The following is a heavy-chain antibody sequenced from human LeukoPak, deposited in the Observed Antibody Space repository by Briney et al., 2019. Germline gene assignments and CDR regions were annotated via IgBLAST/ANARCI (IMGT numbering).Heavy chain of an antibody. Sequence: ASVKVSCKASGYTFTSYAMHWVRQAPGQRLEWMGWINAGNGNTKYSQKFQGRVTITRDTSASTAYMELSSPRSEDTAVYYCARGVVPAARVSFDYWGQGTLVTVSS. CDR2: INAGNGNT. CDR1: GYTFTSYA. D-gene: IGHD2-2*01. J-gene: IGHJ4*02. CDR3: ARGVVPAARVSFDY. V-gene: IGHV1-3*01.